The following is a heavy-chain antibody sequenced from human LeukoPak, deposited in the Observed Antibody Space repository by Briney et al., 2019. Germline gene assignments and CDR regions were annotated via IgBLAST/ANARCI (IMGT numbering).Heavy chain of an antibody. J-gene: IGHJ5*02. Sequence: SETLSLTCTVSGVSISNYYWNYFRQSPGKGLEWIGYHSYSGSTNYNPSLKSRVTIPLDTSKSQFSLKLTSVTAADTAVYYCARAPIPYDRSRTDYRFDPWGQGTLVTVAS. V-gene: IGHV4-59*01. CDR2: HSYSGST. CDR3: ARAPIPYDRSRTDYRFDP. D-gene: IGHD3-16*01. CDR1: GVSISNYY.